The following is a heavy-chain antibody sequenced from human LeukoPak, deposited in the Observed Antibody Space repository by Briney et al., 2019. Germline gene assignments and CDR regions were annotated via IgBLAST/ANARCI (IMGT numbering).Heavy chain of an antibody. CDR3: AKDQCSNTRCYGSPGY. Sequence: GESLRLSCEASGFSFSNYGMHWVRQAPGKGLEWVAFIRHDGSDQRYADSVKGRFIISRDNSKNTLYLQMNSLRPEDAGVFYCAKDQCSNTRCYGSPGYWGQGTLVTVSS. D-gene: IGHD2-2*01. J-gene: IGHJ4*02. CDR2: IRHDGSDQ. CDR1: GFSFSNYG. V-gene: IGHV3-30*02.